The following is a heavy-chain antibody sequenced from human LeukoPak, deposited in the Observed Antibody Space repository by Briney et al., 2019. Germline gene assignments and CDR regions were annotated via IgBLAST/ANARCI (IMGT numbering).Heavy chain of an antibody. J-gene: IGHJ4*02. V-gene: IGHV4-59*08. D-gene: IGHD3-22*01. CDR2: IYYSGST. Sequence: PSETLSLTCTVSGGSISRYYWSWIRQPPGKGLEWIGYIYYSGSTNYNPSLKSRVTISVDTSKNQFSLKLSSVTAADTAVYYCARRSGYEFDYWGQGTLVTVSS. CDR1: GGSISRYY. CDR3: ARRSGYEFDY.